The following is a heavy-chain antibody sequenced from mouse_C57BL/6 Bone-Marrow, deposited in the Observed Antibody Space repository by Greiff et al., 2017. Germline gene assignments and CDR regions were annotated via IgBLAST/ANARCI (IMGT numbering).Heavy chain of an antibody. J-gene: IGHJ2*01. Sequence: QVQLQQPGAELVKPGASVKMSCKASGYTFTSYWITWVKQRPGQGLEWIGDIYPGSGSTNYNEKFKSKATLTVDTSSSTAYMQLSSLTSEDSAVYYCARRDYSNPYFGCWGQGTTLTVSS. D-gene: IGHD2-5*01. V-gene: IGHV1-55*01. CDR3: ARRDYSNPYFGC. CDR2: IYPGSGST. CDR1: GYTFTSYW.